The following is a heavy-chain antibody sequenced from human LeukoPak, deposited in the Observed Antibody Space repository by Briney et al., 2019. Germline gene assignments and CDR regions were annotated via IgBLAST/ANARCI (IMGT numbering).Heavy chain of an antibody. CDR3: ARAYYYYYMDV. J-gene: IGHJ6*03. CDR1: GYTFTSYY. V-gene: IGHV1-46*01. Sequence: ASVTVSCKASGYTFTSYYMHWVRQAPGQGLEWMGIINPSGGSTSYAQKFQGRVTMTRDMSTSTVYMELSSLRSEDTAVYYCARAYYYYYMDVWGKGTTVTVSS. CDR2: INPSGGST.